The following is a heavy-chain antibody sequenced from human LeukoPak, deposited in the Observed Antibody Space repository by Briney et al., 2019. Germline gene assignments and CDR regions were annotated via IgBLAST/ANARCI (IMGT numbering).Heavy chain of an antibody. D-gene: IGHD2-2*01. CDR3: ARDQAPDIVVVPAAGWFDP. V-gene: IGHV1-46*01. CDR1: GYTFTSYY. J-gene: IGHJ5*02. CDR2: INPSGGST. Sequence: ASVKVSCKASGYTFTSYYMHWVRQAPGQGLEWVGIINPSGGSTSYAQKFQGRVTMTRDTSTSTVYMELSSLRSEDTAVYYCARDQAPDIVVVPAAGWFDPWGQGTLVTVSS.